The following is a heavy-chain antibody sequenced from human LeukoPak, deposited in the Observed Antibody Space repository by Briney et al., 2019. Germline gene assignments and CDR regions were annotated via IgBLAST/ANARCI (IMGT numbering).Heavy chain of an antibody. CDR2: ISYDGSNK. CDR3: ARELGYSGYERSFDY. CDR1: GFTFSSYA. V-gene: IGHV3-30-3*01. J-gene: IGHJ4*02. Sequence: GGSLRLSCAASGFTFSSYAMHWVRQAPGKGLEWVAVISYDGSNKYYADSVKGRFTISRDNSKNTLYLQMNSLRAEDTAVYYCARELGYSGYERSFDYWGQGTLVTVSS. D-gene: IGHD5-12*01.